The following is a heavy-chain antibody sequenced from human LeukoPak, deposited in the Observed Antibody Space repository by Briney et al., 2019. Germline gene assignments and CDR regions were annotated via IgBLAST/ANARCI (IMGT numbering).Heavy chain of an antibody. V-gene: IGHV3-30*18. Sequence: TGRSLRLSCAASGFTFSSYGMHWVRQAPGKGLEWVAVISYDGSNKYYADSVKGRFTISRDNSKNTLYLQMNSLRAEDTAVYYCAKEIFNDYGDYGRVGMDVWGQGTTVTVSS. CDR2: ISYDGSNK. J-gene: IGHJ6*02. CDR3: AKEIFNDYGDYGRVGMDV. D-gene: IGHD4-17*01. CDR1: GFTFSSYG.